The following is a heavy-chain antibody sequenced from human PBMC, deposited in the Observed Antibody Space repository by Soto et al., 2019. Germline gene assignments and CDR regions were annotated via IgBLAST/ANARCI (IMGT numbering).Heavy chain of an antibody. Sequence: QLQLQESGPGLVKPSETLSLTCSVSDDSINSDKYYWGWIRQPPGKGLEWIGSIYYRGNAYYNPSLQTRVTLSLDKSKSQYSLKLNCVTAAASAVYFCARLEGLATISYYFDFWGPGALVTVSS. J-gene: IGHJ4*02. V-gene: IGHV4-39*01. CDR2: IYYRGNA. CDR3: ARLEGLATISYYFDF. CDR1: DDSINSDKYY. D-gene: IGHD5-12*01.